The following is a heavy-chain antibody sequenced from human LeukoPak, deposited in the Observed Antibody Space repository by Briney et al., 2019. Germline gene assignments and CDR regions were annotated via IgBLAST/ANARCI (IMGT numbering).Heavy chain of an antibody. CDR2: ISAYNGNT. J-gene: IGHJ4*02. D-gene: IGHD2-2*01. Sequence: GASVKVSCKASGYTFTNYGISWVRQAPGQGLEWMGWISAYNGNTNYAQKLQGRVTMTTDTSTSTAYMELRSLRSDDTAVYYCARDGIVVVPAAMGAYFDYWGQGTLVTVSS. V-gene: IGHV1-18*01. CDR1: GYTFTNYG. CDR3: ARDGIVVVPAAMGAYFDY.